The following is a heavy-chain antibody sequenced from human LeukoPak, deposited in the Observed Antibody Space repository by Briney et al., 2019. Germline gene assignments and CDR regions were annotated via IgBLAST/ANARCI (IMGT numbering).Heavy chain of an antibody. CDR2: INSDGSST. CDR1: GFTFSSYW. V-gene: IGHV3-74*01. D-gene: IGHD4-17*01. Sequence: GGSLRLSCAASGFTFSSYWMHWVRQAPGKGLVWVSRINSDGSSTSYADSVKGRFTISRDSAKNTLYLQMNSLRAEDTAVYYCARAPTTVTTFDYWGQGTLVTVSS. J-gene: IGHJ4*02. CDR3: ARAPTTVTTFDY.